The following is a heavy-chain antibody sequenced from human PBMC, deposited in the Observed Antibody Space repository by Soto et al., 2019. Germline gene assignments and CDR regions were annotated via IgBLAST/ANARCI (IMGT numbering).Heavy chain of an antibody. CDR1: GDSISSTNYY. D-gene: IGHD6-13*01. Sequence: SETLSLTCTVSGDSISSTNYYWGWIRQPPGKGLEWIGYVYYNGFTYYNPSLKSRVTIFVDTSKNHFSLKLTSVTAADTAVYYCAIVGYSSRCYWWFDPWGQGTLVTVSS. CDR3: AIVGYSSRCYWWFDP. CDR2: VYYNGFT. V-gene: IGHV4-39*07. J-gene: IGHJ5*02.